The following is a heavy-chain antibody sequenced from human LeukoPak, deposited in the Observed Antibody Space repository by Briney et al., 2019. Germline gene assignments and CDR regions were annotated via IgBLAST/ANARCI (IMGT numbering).Heavy chain of an antibody. CDR1: GYTFTSYG. V-gene: IGHV1-18*01. CDR3: ARGAGDDSSGYSFDY. D-gene: IGHD3-22*01. Sequence: GASVKVSCKASGYTFTSYGISWVRQAPGQGLEWMGWIIAYNGNTNYAQKLQGRVTMTTDTSTSTAHMELRSLRSDDTAVYYCARGAGDDSSGYSFDYWGQGTLVTVSS. J-gene: IGHJ4*02. CDR2: IIAYNGNT.